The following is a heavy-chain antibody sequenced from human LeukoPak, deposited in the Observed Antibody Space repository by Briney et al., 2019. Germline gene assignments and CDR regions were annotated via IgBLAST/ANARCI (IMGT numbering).Heavy chain of an antibody. CDR2: IRYDGNEK. V-gene: IGHV3-30*02. CDR1: GFTFSHYG. CDR3: ARDLGQYYDTSDNWFDP. D-gene: IGHD3-22*01. Sequence: SGGSLRLSCAASGFTFSHYGMHWVRQAPGKGLEWVTFIRYDGNEKFYTDSVKGRFTISRDNAKNTLNLQMNSLRAEDTAVYYCARDLGQYYDTSDNWFDPWGQGTLVTVSS. J-gene: IGHJ5*02.